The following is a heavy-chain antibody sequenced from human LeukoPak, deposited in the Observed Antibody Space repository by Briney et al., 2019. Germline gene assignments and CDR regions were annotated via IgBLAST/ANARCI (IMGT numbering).Heavy chain of an antibody. CDR3: AKPKTAYGDYPNSFDY. CDR2: ISYDGSNK. V-gene: IGHV3-30*18. Sequence: GGFLRLSCAASGFTFSSYGMHWVRQAPGKGLEWVAVISYDGSNKYYADSVKGRFTISRDNSKNTLYLQMNSLRAEDTAVYYCAKPKTAYGDYPNSFDYWGQGTLVTVSS. CDR1: GFTFSSYG. J-gene: IGHJ4*02. D-gene: IGHD4-17*01.